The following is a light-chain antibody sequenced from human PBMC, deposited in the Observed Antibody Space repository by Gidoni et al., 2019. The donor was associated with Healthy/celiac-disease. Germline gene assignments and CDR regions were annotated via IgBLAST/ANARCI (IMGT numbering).Light chain of an antibody. V-gene: IGKV3-20*01. CDR2: GAS. CDR1: QSVSSSY. CDR3: QQYGSTTPGVT. Sequence: EIVLTPSPGTLSLSPGERATLSCRASQSVSSSYLAWYQQKPGQAPRLLIYGASSRAIGIPDRFSGSGSGTDFTLTISRLEPEDFAVYYCQQYGSTTPGVTFGPGTKVDIK. J-gene: IGKJ3*01.